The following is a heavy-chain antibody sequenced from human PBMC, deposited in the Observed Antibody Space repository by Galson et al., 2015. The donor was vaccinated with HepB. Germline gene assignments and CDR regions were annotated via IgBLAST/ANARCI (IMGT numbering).Heavy chain of an antibody. CDR2: IACDGSNK. CDR3: ARGRGAYDISGYGY. Sequence: SLRLSCAASGFTFSSYAMHWVRQAPGKGLEWVAAIACDGSNKYYADYVKGRFTVSRDNSKNTLYLQVNSLRAEDTAVFYCARGRGAYDISGYGYWGRGTLVTVPS. D-gene: IGHD3-22*01. J-gene: IGHJ4*02. CDR1: GFTFSSYA. V-gene: IGHV3-30*04.